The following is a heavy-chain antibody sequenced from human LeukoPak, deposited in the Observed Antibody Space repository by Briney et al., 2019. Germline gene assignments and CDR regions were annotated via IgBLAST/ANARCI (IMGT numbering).Heavy chain of an antibody. CDR3: ARLSLIRITIFGVVTLGWFDP. CDR1: GGSISSYY. CDR2: IYTSGST. Sequence: SETLSLTCTVSGGSISSYYWSWIRQPPGKGLEWIGYIYTSGSTTYNPSLKSRVTISVDTSKNQFSLKLSSVTAADTAVYYCARLSLIRITIFGVVTLGWFDPWGQGTLVTVSS. D-gene: IGHD3-3*01. V-gene: IGHV4-4*09. J-gene: IGHJ5*02.